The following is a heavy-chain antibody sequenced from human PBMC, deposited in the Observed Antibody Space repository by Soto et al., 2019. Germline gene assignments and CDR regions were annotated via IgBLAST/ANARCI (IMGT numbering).Heavy chain of an antibody. CDR3: ASPKTYYYDSSAPHAFDI. CDR2: INHSGST. CDR1: GGSFSGYY. D-gene: IGHD3-22*01. J-gene: IGHJ3*02. Sequence: PSETLSLTCAVYGGSFSGYYWSWIRQPPGKGLEWIGEINHSGSTNYSPSFQGHVTISADKSISTAYLQWSSLKASDTAMYYCASPKTYYYDSSAPHAFDIWGQGTMVTVSS. V-gene: IGHV4-34*01.